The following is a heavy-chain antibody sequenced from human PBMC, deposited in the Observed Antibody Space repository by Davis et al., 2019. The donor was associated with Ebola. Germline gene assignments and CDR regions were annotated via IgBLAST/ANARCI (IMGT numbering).Heavy chain of an antibody. CDR2: IIPIFGTA. Sequence: SVKVSCKASGGTFSSYAISWVRQAPGQGLEWMGGIIPIFGTANYAQKFQGRVTITADKSTSTAYMELSSLRSEDTAVYYCASGGAWSGYYTDYYYGMDVWGQGTTVTVSS. CDR1: GGTFSSYA. J-gene: IGHJ6*02. CDR3: ASGGAWSGYYTDYYYGMDV. V-gene: IGHV1-69*06. D-gene: IGHD3-3*01.